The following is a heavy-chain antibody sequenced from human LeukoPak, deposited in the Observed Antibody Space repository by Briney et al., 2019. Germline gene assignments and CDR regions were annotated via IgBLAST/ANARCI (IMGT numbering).Heavy chain of an antibody. D-gene: IGHD3-10*01. J-gene: IGHJ4*02. V-gene: IGHV3-48*03. Sequence: GGSLRLSCAASGFTFSSYEMNWVRQAPGKGLEWVSYISSSGSTIYYADSVKGRFTISRDNAKNSLYLQMNSLRAEDTAVYYCARDRVVRGVIPFDYWGQGTLVTVSS. CDR3: ARDRVVRGVIPFDY. CDR2: ISSSGSTI. CDR1: GFTFSSYE.